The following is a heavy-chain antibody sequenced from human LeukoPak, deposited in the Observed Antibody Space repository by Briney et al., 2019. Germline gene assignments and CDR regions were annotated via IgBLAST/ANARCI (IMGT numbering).Heavy chain of an antibody. Sequence: GGSLRLSCAASGFPFSNHAMSWVRQPPGKGLEWVAAFSNGNTYYADSVRGRFAISRDDSKNMVYLQMNSLRDEDAALYYCVREAGYCASVCLKSNWFDPWGQGTQVTVSS. J-gene: IGHJ5*02. CDR2: FSNGNT. CDR3: VREAGYCASVCLKSNWFDP. CDR1: GFPFSNHA. D-gene: IGHD2-15*01. V-gene: IGHV3-23*01.